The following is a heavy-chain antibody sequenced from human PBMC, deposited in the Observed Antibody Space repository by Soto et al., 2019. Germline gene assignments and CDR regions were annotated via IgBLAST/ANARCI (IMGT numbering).Heavy chain of an antibody. J-gene: IGHJ4*02. CDR2: IDYSGST. Sequence: PSETLSLTCTVSSDSISIYYWSWIRQPPGKGLEWIGYIDYSGSTNYNPSLKSRVTISLDTSKNQFSLKLSSVTAADTAVYYCARQGIAAVYFDYWGQGTLVTVS. CDR1: SDSISIYY. D-gene: IGHD6-13*01. V-gene: IGHV4-59*08. CDR3: ARQGIAAVYFDY.